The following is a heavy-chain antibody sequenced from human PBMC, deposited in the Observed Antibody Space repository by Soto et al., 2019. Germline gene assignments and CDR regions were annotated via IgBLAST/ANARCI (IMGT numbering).Heavy chain of an antibody. V-gene: IGHV1-69*01. CDR1: GGTLNNFA. Sequence: QVQLVQSGAEVKKPGSSVKVSCKASGGTLNNFAVSWVRQAPGQGLEWMGGIVRLFGTANYAQKFQGRVTITSDESTRPAYMELRNLRYEDTAIYYCAISGNSRVYFELWVRGTLVTGSS. CDR2: IVRLFGTA. CDR3: AISGNSRVYFEL. D-gene: IGHD1-26*01. J-gene: IGHJ2*01.